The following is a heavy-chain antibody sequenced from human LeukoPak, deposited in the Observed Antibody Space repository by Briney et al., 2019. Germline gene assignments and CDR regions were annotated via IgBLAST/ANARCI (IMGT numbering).Heavy chain of an antibody. V-gene: IGHV1-8*03. Sequence: ASVKVSCKASGYTFTNYDINWVRQATGQGLEWMGYMNPNSGNTGYAQKFQGRVTITKNTSVSTAYMELSSLRSEDTAVYYCAREGFDYWGQGTLVTVSS. CDR1: GYTFTNYD. CDR3: AREGFDY. CDR2: MNPNSGNT. J-gene: IGHJ4*02.